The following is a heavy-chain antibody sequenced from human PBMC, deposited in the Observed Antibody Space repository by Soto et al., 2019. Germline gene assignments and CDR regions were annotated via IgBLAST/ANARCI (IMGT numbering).Heavy chain of an antibody. CDR3: ATGTSIAARPRYPGYYYGMDV. CDR2: IYYSGST. D-gene: IGHD6-6*01. CDR1: GGSISSSSYY. Sequence: PSETLSLTCTVSGGSISSSSYYWGWIRQPPGKGLEWIGSIYYSGSTYYNPSLKSRVTISVDTSRNQFSLKLSPVTAADTAVYYCATGTSIAARPRYPGYYYGMDVWGQGTTVTVSS. J-gene: IGHJ6*02. V-gene: IGHV4-39*01.